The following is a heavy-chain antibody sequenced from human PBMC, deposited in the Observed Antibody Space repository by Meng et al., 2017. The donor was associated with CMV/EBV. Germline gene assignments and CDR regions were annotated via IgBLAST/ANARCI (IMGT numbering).Heavy chain of an antibody. CDR3: ARARGYDFWSGYYTDYYFDY. CDR1: SFSGYY. CDR2: INHSGST. J-gene: IGHJ4*02. V-gene: IGHV4-34*01. Sequence: SFSGYYWGWIRQPPGKGLEWIGEINHSGSTNYNPSLKSRVTISVDTSKNQFSLKLSSVTAADTAVYYCARARGYDFWSGYYTDYYFDYRGQGTLVTVSS. D-gene: IGHD3-3*01.